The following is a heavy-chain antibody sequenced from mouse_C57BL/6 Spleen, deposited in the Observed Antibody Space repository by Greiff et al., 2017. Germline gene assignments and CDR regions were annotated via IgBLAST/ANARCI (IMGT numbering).Heavy chain of an antibody. CDR2: LHPNSGST. D-gene: IGHD2-14*01. J-gene: IGHJ3*01. V-gene: IGHV1-64*01. CDR3: ARRHYRGFAY. CDR1: GYTFTSYW. Sequence: QVQLQQPGAELVKPGASVKLSCKASGYTFTSYWMHWVKQRPGQGLEWIGMLHPNSGSTNYNEKFKSKATLTVDKSSNTAYMQLSSLTTEDSAIYYCARRHYRGFAYWGQGTLVTVSA.